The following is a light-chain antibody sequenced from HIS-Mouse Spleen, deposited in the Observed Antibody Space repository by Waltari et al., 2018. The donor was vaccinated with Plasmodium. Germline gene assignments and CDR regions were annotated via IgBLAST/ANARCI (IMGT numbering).Light chain of an antibody. Sequence: QSALTQPPSASGSPGQSVTISCTGTSSDVGGYNYVSCYQQHPGKAPILMIYEVSKPPSGVPDRFSGSKSGNTASLTVSGLQAEDEADYYCSSYAGSNNLVFGGGTKLTVL. V-gene: IGLV2-8*01. J-gene: IGLJ2*01. CDR2: EVS. CDR3: SSYAGSNNLV. CDR1: SSDVGGYNY.